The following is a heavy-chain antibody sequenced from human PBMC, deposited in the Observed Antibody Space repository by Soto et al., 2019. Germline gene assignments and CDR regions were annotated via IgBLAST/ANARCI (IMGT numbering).Heavy chain of an antibody. Sequence: SETLSLTCIVSGGSISSSSFYWGWIRQPPGKGLSWIGNIYYSGTTDYNPSLKSRVIVSTDTSRNQLSLTLSSVTAADTAVYYCVRFYGNAFDIWGPGTLVTVSS. CDR2: IYYSGTT. V-gene: IGHV4-39*01. CDR3: VRFYGNAFDI. CDR1: GGSISSSSFY. D-gene: IGHD2-2*01. J-gene: IGHJ3*02.